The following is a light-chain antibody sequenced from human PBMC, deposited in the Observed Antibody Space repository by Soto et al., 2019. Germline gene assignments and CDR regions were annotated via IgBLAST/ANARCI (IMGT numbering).Light chain of an antibody. J-gene: IGKJ3*01. V-gene: IGKV1-5*03. CDR1: QSISSW. Sequence: DIQMTQSPSTLSASVGDRVTITCRASQSISSWLAWYQQKPGKAPKLLIYKASSLESGVPSRFRGSGSGTEFTLTISSLQPDDFATYYCQQYNSYSQTFGPGTKVDIK. CDR2: KAS. CDR3: QQYNSYSQT.